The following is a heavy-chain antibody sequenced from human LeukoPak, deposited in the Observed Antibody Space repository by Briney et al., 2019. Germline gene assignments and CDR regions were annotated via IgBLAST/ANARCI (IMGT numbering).Heavy chain of an antibody. CDR2: MNPNSGNT. CDR3: ARGSGRTYYYYYMDV. CDR1: GYTFTSYD. D-gene: IGHD1-14*01. J-gene: IGHJ6*03. Sequence: ASVKVSCKASGYTFTSYDINWVRQATGQGLEWMGWMNPNSGNTGYAQKFQGRVTITRNTSINTAYMELSSLRSEATAVYYCARGSGRTYYYYYMDVWGKGTTVTVSS. V-gene: IGHV1-8*03.